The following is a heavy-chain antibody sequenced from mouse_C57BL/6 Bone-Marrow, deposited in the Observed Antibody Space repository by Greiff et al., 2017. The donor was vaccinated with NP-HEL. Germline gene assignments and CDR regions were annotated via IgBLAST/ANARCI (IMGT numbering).Heavy chain of an antibody. CDR1: GFTFNTYA. V-gene: IGHV10-3*01. Sequence: EVQLVESGGGLVQPKGSLKLSCAASGFTFNTYAMHWVRQAPGKGLEWVARIRSKSSNYATYYADSVKDRFTISRDDSQSMLYPQMNNLKTEDTAMYYCVSIITTAFYAMDYWGQGTSVTVSS. CDR3: VSIITTAFYAMDY. CDR2: IRSKSSNYAT. D-gene: IGHD1-1*01. J-gene: IGHJ4*01.